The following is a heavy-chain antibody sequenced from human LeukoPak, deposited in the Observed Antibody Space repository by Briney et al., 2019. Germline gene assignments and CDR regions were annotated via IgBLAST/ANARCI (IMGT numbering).Heavy chain of an antibody. CDR1: GYTFTGYY. J-gene: IGHJ4*02. V-gene: IGHV1-2*02. Sequence: AAVKVSCKASGYTFTGYYIHWVRQAPGQGLEWMGWINPNSGGANYAQKIQGRVTLTRDTSISAAYMDLHSLRSDDTAVYFCARDKSLADPYFFDYWGQGTLVTVSS. CDR2: INPNSGGA. CDR3: ARDKSLADPYFFDY.